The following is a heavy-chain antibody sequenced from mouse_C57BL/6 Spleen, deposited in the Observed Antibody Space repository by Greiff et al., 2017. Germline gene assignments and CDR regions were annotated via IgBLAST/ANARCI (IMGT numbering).Heavy chain of an antibody. CDR1: GYTFTSYW. CDR2: IDPNSGGT. D-gene: IGHD1-1*01. J-gene: IGHJ1*03. V-gene: IGHV1-72*01. Sequence: QVQLQQPGAELVKPGASVKLSCKASGYTFTSYWMHWVKQRPGRGLEWIGRIDPNSGGTKYNEKFKSKATLTVDKPSSTAYMPLSSLTSEDSAVYYCARSVTTVVGGYFDVWGTGTTVTVSS. CDR3: ARSVTTVVGGYFDV.